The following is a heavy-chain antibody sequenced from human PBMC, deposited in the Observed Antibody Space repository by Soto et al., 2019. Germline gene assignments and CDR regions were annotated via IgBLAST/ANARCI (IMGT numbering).Heavy chain of an antibody. CDR2: IYHSGST. Sequence: QVQLQESGPGPVKPSQTLSLTCTVSGGSISSGGYYWSWIRQLPGKGLEWIGYIYHSGSTYYNPSLNSRVTISVDTSKNQFSLRLSSVTAADSAVYYCARVCGGDCHNGMDVWGQGTTVTVSS. D-gene: IGHD2-21*02. V-gene: IGHV4-31*03. CDR1: GGSISSGGYY. J-gene: IGHJ6*02. CDR3: ARVCGGDCHNGMDV.